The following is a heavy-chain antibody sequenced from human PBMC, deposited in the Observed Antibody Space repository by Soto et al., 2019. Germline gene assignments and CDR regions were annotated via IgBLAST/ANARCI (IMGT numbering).Heavy chain of an antibody. D-gene: IGHD6-25*01. CDR1: GYTFTGYY. CDR3: ARITGGYADY. J-gene: IGHJ4*02. V-gene: IGHV1-2*04. Sequence: ASVKVSCKASGYTFTGYYMHWVRQAPGQGLEWMGWINSNSGGTNYAQKFQGWVTMTRDTSINTAYMELRRLKSDDTAIYHCARITGGYADYWGQGTLVTVSS. CDR2: INSNSGGT.